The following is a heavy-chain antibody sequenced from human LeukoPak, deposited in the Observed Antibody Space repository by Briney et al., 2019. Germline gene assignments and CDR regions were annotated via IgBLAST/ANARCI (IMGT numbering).Heavy chain of an antibody. CDR2: IGGSGDST. Sequence: GGSLRLSCPASGFIFSSYAMSWVRQAPEKGLEWVSGIGGSGDSTYYADSVKGRFTISRDNFKNTLYLQMNSLRAEDTAVYYCAKDMLWFGELLLHDAFDIWGQGTMVTVSS. CDR3: AKDMLWFGELLLHDAFDI. V-gene: IGHV3-23*01. CDR1: GFIFSSYA. D-gene: IGHD3-10*01. J-gene: IGHJ3*02.